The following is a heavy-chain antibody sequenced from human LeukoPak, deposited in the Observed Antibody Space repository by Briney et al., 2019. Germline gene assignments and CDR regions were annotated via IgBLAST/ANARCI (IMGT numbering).Heavy chain of an antibody. CDR2: IYPGDSDT. CDR3: ARDRHDSSGYFSPVYYYYGMDV. CDR1: GYRFTTYW. Sequence: GESLKISCKGSGYRFTTYWIGWVRQMPGKGLEWMGIIYPGDSDTRYSPSFQGQVTISADKSINTAYLQWSSLKASDTAMYYCARDRHDSSGYFSPVYYYYGMDVWGQGTTVTVS. J-gene: IGHJ6*02. D-gene: IGHD3-22*01. V-gene: IGHV5-51*01.